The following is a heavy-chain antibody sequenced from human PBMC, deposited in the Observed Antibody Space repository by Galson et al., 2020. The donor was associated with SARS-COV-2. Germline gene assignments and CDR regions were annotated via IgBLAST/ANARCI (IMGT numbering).Heavy chain of an antibody. D-gene: IGHD2-15*01. CDR3: AKDPPYRPVIVGVGAATR. V-gene: IGHV3-23*01. J-gene: IGHJ4*02. CDR1: GFTFSSYA. CDR2: ISGSGTSK. Sequence: TGGSLRLSCAASGFTFSSYAMSWVRQAPGKGLEWVSGISGSGTSKYYADSVKGRFTISRDNSKNMLYLQMNTLRAEATAVYYCAKDPPYRPVIVGVGAATRWGQGTQVTVSS.